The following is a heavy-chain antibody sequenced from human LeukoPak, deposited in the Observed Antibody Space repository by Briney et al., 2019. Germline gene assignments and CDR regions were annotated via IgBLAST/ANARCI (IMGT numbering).Heavy chain of an antibody. J-gene: IGHJ4*02. CDR3: ARELLTDTLEIDY. D-gene: IGHD5-18*01. CDR2: MNEDGSHV. Sequence: GGSLRLSCAASGFTFSSYAMSWVRQAPGKGREWVANMNEDGSHVYYVGSVKGRFTISRDNAKSSLYLQMNSLSAEDTAVYYCARELLTDTLEIDYWGQGTLVTVSS. CDR1: GFTFSSYA. V-gene: IGHV3-7*01.